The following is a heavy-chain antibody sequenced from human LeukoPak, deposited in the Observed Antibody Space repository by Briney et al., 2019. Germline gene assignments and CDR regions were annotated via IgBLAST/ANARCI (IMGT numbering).Heavy chain of an antibody. V-gene: IGHV4-61*08. CDR1: GGSISSGDYY. CDR2: IYYSGST. Sequence: SETLSLTCTVSGGSISSGDYYWSWIRQPPGKGLEWIGYIYYSGSTNYNPSLKSRVTISVDTSKNQFSLKLSSVTAADTAVYYCARTIENERFDPWGQGTLVTVSS. CDR3: ARTIENERFDP. J-gene: IGHJ5*02.